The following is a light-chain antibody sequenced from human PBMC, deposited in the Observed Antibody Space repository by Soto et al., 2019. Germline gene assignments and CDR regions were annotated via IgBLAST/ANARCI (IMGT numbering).Light chain of an antibody. V-gene: IGKV1-39*01. CDR3: QQSYFTPIT. CDR1: QTNNSY. J-gene: IGKJ5*01. Sequence: DIQMTQSPSTLSASVGDRVTITCRASQTNNSYLNWYQQKSGKAPKLLIYTTSRLGGGVPSRFSGSGSGTDFTLTINSLQPEDFATYYCQQSYFTPITFGQGTRLEIK. CDR2: TTS.